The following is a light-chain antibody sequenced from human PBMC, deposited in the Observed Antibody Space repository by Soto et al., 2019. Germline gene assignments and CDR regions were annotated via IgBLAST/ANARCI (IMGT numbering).Light chain of an antibody. J-gene: IGLJ1*01. CDR3: QSYDSSLSGYV. Sequence: QSVLTQPPSVSGAPGQRVTISCTGSSSNIGAGYDVHWCQQFPGTAPKLLIYANSDRPSGVPDRFSGSKSGTSASLAITGLQAEDEADYYCQSYDSSLSGYVFGTGTKLTVL. CDR2: ANS. V-gene: IGLV1-40*01. CDR1: SSNIGAGYD.